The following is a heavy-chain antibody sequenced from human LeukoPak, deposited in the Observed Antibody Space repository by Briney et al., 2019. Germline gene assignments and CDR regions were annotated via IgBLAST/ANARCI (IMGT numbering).Heavy chain of an antibody. Sequence: GRSLRLSCAASGFTFDDYAMHWVRQAPGKGLEWVSGISWNSGSIGYADSVKGRFTISRDNAKNTLYLQMNSLRAEDTAVYYCASHGIAVAGRPFDYWGQGTLVTVSS. CDR2: ISWNSGSI. D-gene: IGHD6-19*01. V-gene: IGHV3-9*01. J-gene: IGHJ4*02. CDR3: ASHGIAVAGRPFDY. CDR1: GFTFDDYA.